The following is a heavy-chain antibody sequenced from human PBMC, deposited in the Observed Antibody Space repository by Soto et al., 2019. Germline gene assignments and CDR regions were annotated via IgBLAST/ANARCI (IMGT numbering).Heavy chain of an antibody. D-gene: IGHD2-2*01. CDR2: INAGNGNT. V-gene: IGHV1-3*01. Sequence: ASVKVSCKASGYTFTSYAMHWVRQAPGQRLEWMGWINAGNGNTKYSQKFQGRVTITRDTSASTAYMELSSLRSEDTAVYYCARDWKGTRYCSSTSCPGGNYYYYYMDVWGKGTTVTVSS. J-gene: IGHJ6*03. CDR1: GYTFTSYA. CDR3: ARDWKGTRYCSSTSCPGGNYYYYYMDV.